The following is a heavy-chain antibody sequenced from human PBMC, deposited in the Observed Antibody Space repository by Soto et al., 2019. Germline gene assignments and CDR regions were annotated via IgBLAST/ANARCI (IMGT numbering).Heavy chain of an antibody. CDR3: ARDIIVPAAMAYYHSDAFDI. V-gene: IGHV3-20*01. Sequence: EVQLVESGGGVVRPGGSLRLSCAASGFTFDDYGMSWVRQAPGKGLEWVSGINWNGGSTGYADSVKGRFTISRDNAKNSLYLQMNSLRAEDTALYHCARDIIVPAAMAYYHSDAFDIWGQGTMVTVSS. CDR1: GFTFDDYG. D-gene: IGHD2-2*01. CDR2: INWNGGST. J-gene: IGHJ3*02.